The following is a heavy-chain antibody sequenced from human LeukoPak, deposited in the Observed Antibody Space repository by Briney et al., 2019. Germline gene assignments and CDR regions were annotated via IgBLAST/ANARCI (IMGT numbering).Heavy chain of an antibody. CDR2: INHSGST. Sequence: PSETLSLTCAVYGGSFSGYYWSWIRQPPGKGLEWIGEINHSGSTNYNPSLKSRVTISVDTSKNQFSLKLSSVTAADTALYYCARRAVSYYDSSGYYRKNFNWFDPWGQGTLVTVSS. V-gene: IGHV4-34*01. J-gene: IGHJ5*02. CDR3: ARRAVSYYDSSGYYRKNFNWFDP. D-gene: IGHD3-22*01. CDR1: GGSFSGYY.